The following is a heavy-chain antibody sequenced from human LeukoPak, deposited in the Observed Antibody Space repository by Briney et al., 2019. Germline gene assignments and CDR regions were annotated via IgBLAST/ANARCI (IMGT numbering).Heavy chain of an antibody. CDR2: INYSGRT. D-gene: IGHD1-1*01. CDR3: ARGRVSSSTWYSTYYYYFYMDV. Sequence: PSETLSLTCSISDDSINNDRYFWAWIRQPPGKGLEWIASINYSGRTYYNPSLNSRLIISVDTAKRQFSLKLTSVTAADTALYFCARGRVSSSTWYSTYYYYFYMDVWGKGTTVTVSS. CDR1: DDSINNDRYF. V-gene: IGHV4-39*07. J-gene: IGHJ6*03.